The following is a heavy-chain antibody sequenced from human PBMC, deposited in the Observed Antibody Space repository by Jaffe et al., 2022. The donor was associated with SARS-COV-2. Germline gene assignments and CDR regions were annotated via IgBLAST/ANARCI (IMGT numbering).Heavy chain of an antibody. CDR2: ISYDGSNK. CDR1: GFTFSSYA. V-gene: IGHV3-30*04. J-gene: IGHJ5*02. Sequence: QVQLVESGGGVVQPGRSLRLSCAASGFTFSSYAMHWVRQAPGKGLEWVAVISYDGSNKYYADSVKGRFTISRDNSKNTLYLQMNSLRAEDTAVYYCARGKAVLPFDPWGQGTLVTVSS. CDR3: ARGKAVLPFDP. D-gene: IGHD2-15*01.